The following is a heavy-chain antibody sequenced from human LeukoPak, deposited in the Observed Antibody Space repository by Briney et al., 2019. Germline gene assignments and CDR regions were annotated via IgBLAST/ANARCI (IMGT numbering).Heavy chain of an antibody. CDR3: ARDSGGRVTMIVVRSRARVFDI. J-gene: IGHJ3*02. V-gene: IGHV1-18*01. D-gene: IGHD3-22*01. CDR1: GYTFTTDG. CDR2: IRAYNGNT. Sequence: ASVTVSSKASGYTFTTDGISWVRQAPGQGREWMGWIRAYNGNTNYPKKLQGRVTMTTGTAKSTAYVELRSLRSDDTAVYYCARDSGGRVTMIVVRSRARVFDIWGEGTMVTVSS.